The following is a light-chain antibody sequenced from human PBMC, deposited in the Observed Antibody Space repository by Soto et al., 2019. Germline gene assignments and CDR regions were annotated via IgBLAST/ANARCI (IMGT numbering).Light chain of an antibody. CDR3: QQYGISPWT. CDR1: QSVSSY. Sequence: EIVLTQSPATLSLSPGERATLSCRASQSVSSYLAWYQQRPGQAPRLLIYGASSRATGIPDRFSGSGSGTDFTLTISRLEPEDFAVYYCQQYGISPWTFGQGPRWIS. J-gene: IGKJ1*01. V-gene: IGKV3-20*01. CDR2: GAS.